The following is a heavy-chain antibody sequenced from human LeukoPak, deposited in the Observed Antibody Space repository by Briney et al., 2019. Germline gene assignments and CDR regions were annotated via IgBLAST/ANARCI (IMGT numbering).Heavy chain of an antibody. Sequence: SETLSLTCAVSGGSISSGGYSWSWIRQPPGKGLEWIGYIYHSGSTYYNPSLKSRVTISVDTSKNQFSLKLSSVTAADTAVYYCARGSGWWYYWGQGTLVTV. CDR3: ARGSGWWYY. J-gene: IGHJ4*02. CDR2: IYHSGST. V-gene: IGHV4-30-2*01. CDR1: GGSISSGGYS. D-gene: IGHD6-19*01.